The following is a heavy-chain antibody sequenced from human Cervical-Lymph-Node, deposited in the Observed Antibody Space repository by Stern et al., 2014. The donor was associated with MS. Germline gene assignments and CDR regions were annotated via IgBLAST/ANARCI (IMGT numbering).Heavy chain of an antibody. Sequence: EVHLVESGGGLVKPGGSLRLSCAASGFTFSSYSMNWVRQAPGTGLEWVSSISSSSSYIYYADSVKGRFTISRDNAKNALYLQMNSLRAEDTAVYYCSRDPITMVRGVNYWGQGTLVTVSS. CDR2: ISSSSSYI. CDR3: SRDPITMVRGVNY. D-gene: IGHD3-10*01. J-gene: IGHJ4*02. CDR1: GFTFSSYS. V-gene: IGHV3-21*01.